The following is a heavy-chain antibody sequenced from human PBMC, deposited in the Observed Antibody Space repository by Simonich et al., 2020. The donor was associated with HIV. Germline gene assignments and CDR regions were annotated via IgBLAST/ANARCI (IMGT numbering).Heavy chain of an antibody. V-gene: IGHV4-34*04. D-gene: IGHD3-3*01. CDR1: GGSFRGYY. Sequence: QVQLQQWGAGLLKPSETLSLTCAVYGGSFRGYYWSWIRQPPGKGLEWIGEINHSGITNNKSALNSRATISVDNSKNQFSLKLSSVTAADTAIYYCARRDRELILYFDYWGQGNLVTVSS. CDR3: ARRDRELILYFDY. CDR2: INHSGIT. J-gene: IGHJ4*02.